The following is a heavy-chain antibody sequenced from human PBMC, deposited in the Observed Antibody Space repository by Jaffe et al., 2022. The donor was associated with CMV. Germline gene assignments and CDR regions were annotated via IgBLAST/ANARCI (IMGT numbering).Heavy chain of an antibody. CDR1: GGSISSGGYY. D-gene: IGHD3-16*01. V-gene: IGHV4-31*03. J-gene: IGHJ5*02. Sequence: QVQLQESGPGLVKPSQTLSLTCTVSGGSISSGGYYWSWIRQHPGKGLEWIGYIYYSGSTYYNPSLKSRVTISVDTSKNQFSLKLSSVTAADTAVYYCARGGLEWLIPRRADWFDPWGQGTLVTVSS. CDR2: IYYSGST. CDR3: ARGGLEWLIPRRADWFDP.